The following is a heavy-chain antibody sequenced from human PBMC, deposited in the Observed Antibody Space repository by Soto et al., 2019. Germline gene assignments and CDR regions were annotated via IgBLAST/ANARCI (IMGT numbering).Heavy chain of an antibody. Sequence: GGSLRLSCAASGFTFSSYAMHWVRQAPGKGLEWVAVISYDGSNKYYADSVKGRFTISRDNSKNTLYPQMNSLRAEDTAVYYCARYSTTGPPLIHFAYWGQGTLVTVSS. CDR3: ARYSTTGPPLIHFAY. D-gene: IGHD1-1*01. J-gene: IGHJ4*02. CDR1: GFTFSSYA. V-gene: IGHV3-30-3*01. CDR2: ISYDGSNK.